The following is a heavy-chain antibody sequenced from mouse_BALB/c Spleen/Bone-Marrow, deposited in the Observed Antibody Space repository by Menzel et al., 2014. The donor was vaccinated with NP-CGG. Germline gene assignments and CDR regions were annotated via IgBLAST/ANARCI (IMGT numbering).Heavy chain of an antibody. CDR1: GYTFTSYY. CDR3: TRSDGYYVPHWYFDV. J-gene: IGHJ1*01. D-gene: IGHD2-3*01. CDR2: INPSNGGT. V-gene: IGHV1S81*02. Sequence: VQLQQSGAELVKPGASVKLSCKASGYTFTSYYMYWVKQRPGQGLEWIGEINPSNGGTNFNEKFKSKATLTVDKSSSTAYMQLSSLTSEDPAVYYCTRSDGYYVPHWYFDVWGAGTTVTVSS.